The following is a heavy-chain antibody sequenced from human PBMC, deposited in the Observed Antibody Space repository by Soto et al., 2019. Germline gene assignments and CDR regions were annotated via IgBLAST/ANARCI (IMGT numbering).Heavy chain of an antibody. CDR1: GYTLTELS. D-gene: IGHD4-17*01. CDR3: ATDLVSYGDYVVSY. Sequence: ASVKVSCKVSGYTLTELSMHWVRQAPGKGLEWMGGFDPEDGETIYAQKFQGRVTMTEDTSTDTAYMELSSLRSEDTAVYYCATDLVSYGDYVVSYWGQGTLVTVSS. CDR2: FDPEDGET. J-gene: IGHJ4*02. V-gene: IGHV1-24*01.